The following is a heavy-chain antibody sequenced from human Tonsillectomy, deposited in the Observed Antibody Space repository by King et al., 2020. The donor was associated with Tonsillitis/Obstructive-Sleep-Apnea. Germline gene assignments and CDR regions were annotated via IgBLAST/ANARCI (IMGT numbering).Heavy chain of an antibody. J-gene: IGHJ6*03. CDR1: GFTFSSYW. V-gene: IGHV3-7*04. D-gene: IGHD3-10*01. CDR2: IKQDGSEK. Sequence: VQLVESGGGLVQPGGSLRLSCAASGFTFSSYWMSWVRQAPGKGLEWVANIKQDGSEKYYVDSVKGRFTISRDNAKNSLYLQMNSLRAEDTAVYYCARDGYYYGSGSQSPYSYYYMDVWGKGTTVTVSS. CDR3: ARDGYYYGSGSQSPYSYYYMDV.